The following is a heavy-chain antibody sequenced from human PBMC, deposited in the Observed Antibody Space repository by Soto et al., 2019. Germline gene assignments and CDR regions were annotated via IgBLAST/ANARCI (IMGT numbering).Heavy chain of an antibody. D-gene: IGHD2-2*01. V-gene: IGHV1-46*01. CDR2: FNPSGGST. CDR3: ARSCTSCYFVDYYYYYGMDV. CDR1: GYTFTSYY. J-gene: IGHJ6*02. Sequence: QVQLVQSGPEVKKPGASVKVSCKASGYTFTSYYMHWVRQAPGQGPEWMGIFNPSGGSTTYAQKFQGRVTMTGDTSTSTVYMELSSLRSEDTAVYYCARSCTSCYFVDYYYYYGMDVWGQGTTVTVSS.